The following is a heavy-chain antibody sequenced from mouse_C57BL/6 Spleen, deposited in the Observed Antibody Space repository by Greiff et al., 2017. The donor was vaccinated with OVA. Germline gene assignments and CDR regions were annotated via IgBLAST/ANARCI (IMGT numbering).Heavy chain of an antibody. Sequence: QVQLQQPGAELVKPGASVKLSCKASGYTFTSYWMHWVKQRPGQGLEWIGMIHPNSGSTNYNEKFKSKATLTVDKSSSTAYMQLSSLTSEDSAVYYCAIYGRGGAMDYWGQGTSVTVSS. CDR3: AIYGRGGAMDY. CDR2: IHPNSGST. J-gene: IGHJ4*01. CDR1: GYTFTSYW. V-gene: IGHV1-64*01. D-gene: IGHD2-1*01.